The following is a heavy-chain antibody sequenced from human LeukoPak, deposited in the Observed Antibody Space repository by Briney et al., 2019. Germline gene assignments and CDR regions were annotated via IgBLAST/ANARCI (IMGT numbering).Heavy chain of an antibody. J-gene: IGHJ6*03. D-gene: IGHD5-24*01. CDR1: GFTFSSYS. CDR3: ARAVRWRWLQRYYYYYMDV. CDR2: ISSSSSYI. Sequence: PGGSLRLSCAASGFTFSSYSMNWVRQAPGKGLEWVSSISSSSSYIYYADSVKGRFTISRDNAKNSLYLQMNSLRAEDTAVYYCARAVRWRWLQRYYYYYMDVWGKGTTVTVSS. V-gene: IGHV3-21*01.